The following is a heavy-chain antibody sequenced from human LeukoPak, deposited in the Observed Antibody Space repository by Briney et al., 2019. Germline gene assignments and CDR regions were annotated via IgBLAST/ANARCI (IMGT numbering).Heavy chain of an antibody. J-gene: IGHJ4*02. Sequence: GGSLRLSRAASGFTFSSYAMSWVRQAPGKGLEWVSAISGSGGSTYYADSVKGRFTISRDNSKNTLYLQMNSLRAEDTAVYYCAKKSRRTYNWNDWGQGTLVTVSS. CDR3: AKKSRRTYNWND. D-gene: IGHD1-1*01. V-gene: IGHV3-23*01. CDR1: GFTFSSYA. CDR2: ISGSGGST.